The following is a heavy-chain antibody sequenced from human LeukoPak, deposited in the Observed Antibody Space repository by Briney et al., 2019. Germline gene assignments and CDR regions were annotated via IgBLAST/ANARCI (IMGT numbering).Heavy chain of an antibody. Sequence: SETLSLTCTVSGGSISSSSYYWSWIRQPAGKGLEWIGRTYTSGSTNYNPSLKSRVTMSVDTSKNQFSLKLSSVTAADTAVYYCARSSSPPYYYYMDVWGKGTTVTVSS. V-gene: IGHV4-61*02. CDR1: GGSISSSSYY. CDR2: TYTSGST. J-gene: IGHJ6*03. D-gene: IGHD6-6*01. CDR3: ARSSSPPYYYYMDV.